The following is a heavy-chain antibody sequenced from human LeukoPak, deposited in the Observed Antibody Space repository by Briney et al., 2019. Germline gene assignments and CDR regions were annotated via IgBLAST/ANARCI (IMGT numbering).Heavy chain of an antibody. CDR2: IKQDGSAK. Sequence: PGGSLRLSCAVSGFTLNNFWMSWVRQAPEKGLEWVANIKQDGSAKYYVDSVKGRFIISRDNAKNSLYLQMDSLRAEDTAVYYCAREFEYSSPYFDYWGQGTLVTVSS. V-gene: IGHV3-7*01. CDR3: AREFEYSSPYFDY. J-gene: IGHJ4*02. CDR1: GFTLNNFW. D-gene: IGHD6-6*01.